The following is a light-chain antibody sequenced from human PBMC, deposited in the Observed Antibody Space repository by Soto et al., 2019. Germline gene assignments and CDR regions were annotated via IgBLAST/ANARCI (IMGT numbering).Light chain of an antibody. CDR3: QQRSNWPPPFT. Sequence: EIVLTQSPATLSLSPGERATLSCRASQSVSSYLAWHQQKPGQAPRLLIYDASNRATGIPARFSGSGSGTDFTLTNSSLKPEDFAVYYCQQRSNWPPPFTFGPGTKVDIK. CDR1: QSVSSY. J-gene: IGKJ3*01. CDR2: DAS. V-gene: IGKV3-11*01.